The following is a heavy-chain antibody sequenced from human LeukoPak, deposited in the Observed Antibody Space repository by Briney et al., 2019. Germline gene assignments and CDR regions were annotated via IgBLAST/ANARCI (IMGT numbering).Heavy chain of an antibody. V-gene: IGHV1-69*06. CDR3: ARDEGGWSHFDY. CDR1: GGTFSSYA. CDR2: IVPLFNKT. D-gene: IGHD6-19*01. Sequence: ASVKVSCKASGGTFSSYAFSWVRQAPGQGLEWIGGIVPLFNKTDYAQKFQGRITITADKFTSTAYMELSSLRSEDTAVYYCARDEGGWSHFDYWGQGTLVTVSS. J-gene: IGHJ4*02.